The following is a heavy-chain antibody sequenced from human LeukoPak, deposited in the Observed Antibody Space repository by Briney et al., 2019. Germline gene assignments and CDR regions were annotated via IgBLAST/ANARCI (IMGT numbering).Heavy chain of an antibody. D-gene: IGHD6-13*01. CDR2: ISGSGGST. Sequence: PGESLRLSCAASGFTFSSYAMSWVRQAPGKGLEWVSAISGSGGSTYYADSVKGRFTISRDNSKNTLYLQMNSLRAEDTAVYYCAKVDLDRHSSSWYGDFDYWGREPWSPSPQ. J-gene: IGHJ4*02. CDR1: GFTFSSYA. V-gene: IGHV3-23*01. CDR3: AKVDLDRHSSSWYGDFDY.